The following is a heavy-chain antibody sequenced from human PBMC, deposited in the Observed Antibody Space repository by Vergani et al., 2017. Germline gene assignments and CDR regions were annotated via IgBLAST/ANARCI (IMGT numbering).Heavy chain of an antibody. CDR1: GFSFNSYW. Sequence: EVQLVETGGGLIQPGGSLRLSCSASGFSFNSYWMHWVRQVPGKGLFWVSRIKSVGSITAYADSVKGRFTISRDNAQNTLYLQMNSLRVEDTGVYYCARDSSYCGGDCYFNWFDPWGQGTLVTVSS. D-gene: IGHD2-21*02. V-gene: IGHV3-74*03. CDR3: ARDSSYCGGDCYFNWFDP. J-gene: IGHJ5*02. CDR2: IKSVGSIT.